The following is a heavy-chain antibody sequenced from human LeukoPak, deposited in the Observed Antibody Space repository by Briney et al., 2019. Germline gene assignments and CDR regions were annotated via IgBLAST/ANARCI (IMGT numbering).Heavy chain of an antibody. Sequence: ASVMVSCKASGYTFTSYYMHWVRQAPGQGLEWMGIINPSGGSTSYAQKFQGRVTMTRDTSTSTVYMELSSLRSEDTAVYYCAREPLGRPRTYYFDYWGQGTLVTVSS. CDR1: GYTFTSYY. J-gene: IGHJ4*02. D-gene: IGHD1-14*01. CDR3: AREPLGRPRTYYFDY. CDR2: INPSGGST. V-gene: IGHV1-46*01.